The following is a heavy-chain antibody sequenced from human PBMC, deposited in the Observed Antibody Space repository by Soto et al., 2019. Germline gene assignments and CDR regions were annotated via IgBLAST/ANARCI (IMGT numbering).Heavy chain of an antibody. CDR3: AREDSIIIPAGSDF. CDR2: ISKSDYT. D-gene: IGHD2-2*01. V-gene: IGHV3-21*01. Sequence: GGSLRLSCTVSGFAFDNYGINWVRQAPGKVLEWVSSISKSDYTYYSDSVKGRFTISRDNAKNSVSLQMNTLRVEDTAVYYCAREDSIIIPAGSDFWGPATLVTIPS. CDR1: GFAFDNYG. J-gene: IGHJ4*02.